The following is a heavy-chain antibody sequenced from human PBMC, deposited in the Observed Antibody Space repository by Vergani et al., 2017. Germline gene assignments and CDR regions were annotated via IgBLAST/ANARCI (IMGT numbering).Heavy chain of an antibody. CDR1: GFTFSSYG. V-gene: IGHV3-33*01. J-gene: IGHJ5*02. CDR3: ARGTYCSGGSCYYSYGWFDP. CDR2: IWYDGSNK. D-gene: IGHD2-15*01. Sequence: QVQLVESGGGVVQPGRSLRLSCAASGFTFSSYGMHWVRQAPGQGLAWVAVIWYDGSNKYYADSVKGRFTISRDNSKNTLYLQMNSLRAEDTAVYYCARGTYCSGGSCYYSYGWFDPWGQGTLVTVSS.